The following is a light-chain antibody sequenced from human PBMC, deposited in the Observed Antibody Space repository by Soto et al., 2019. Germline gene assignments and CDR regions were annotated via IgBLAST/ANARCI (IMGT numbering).Light chain of an antibody. J-gene: IGLJ2*01. CDR3: SSYATSTTVL. V-gene: IGLV2-14*03. CDR1: SSDVGGYNY. CDR2: DVS. Sequence: QSALTQPASVSGSPGQSITISCTGTSSDVGGYNYVSWYQQHPGRAPQLMIYDVSNRPSGVSNRFSGSRSGNTASLTISGLQXXXEAXYYCSSYATSTTVLFGGGTKLTVL.